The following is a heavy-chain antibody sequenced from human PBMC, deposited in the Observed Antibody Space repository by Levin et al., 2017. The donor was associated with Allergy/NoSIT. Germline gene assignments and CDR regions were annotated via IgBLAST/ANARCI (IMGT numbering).Heavy chain of an antibody. V-gene: IGHV4-59*01. CDR2: IYYGGST. CDR3: ASQPLVAPRKFDY. J-gene: IGHJ4*02. D-gene: IGHD2-15*01. Sequence: SETLSLTCTVSGGSISSYYWSWIRQPPGKGLEWIGYIYYGGSTNYNPSLKSRVTMSVDSSKNQFSLILTSVTAADTAVYYCASQPLVAPRKFDYWGQGTLVTVSS. CDR1: GGSISSYY.